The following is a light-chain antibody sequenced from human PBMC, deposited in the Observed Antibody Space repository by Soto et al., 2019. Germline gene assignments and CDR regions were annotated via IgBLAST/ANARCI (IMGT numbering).Light chain of an antibody. V-gene: IGKV3-11*01. Sequence: EIVLTQSPATLSLSPGERATLSCRASQSVSSYLAWYQQKPGQAPRLLIYDASNRATGIPARFSGSGSGTDFTLTISSLEPKDFAVYYYQQRSNWPPRITFGQGTRLEIK. CDR3: QQRSNWPPRIT. J-gene: IGKJ5*01. CDR2: DAS. CDR1: QSVSSY.